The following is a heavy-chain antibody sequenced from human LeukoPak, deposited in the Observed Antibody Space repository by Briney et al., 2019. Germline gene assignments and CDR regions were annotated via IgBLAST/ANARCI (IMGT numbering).Heavy chain of an antibody. D-gene: IGHD3-10*01. J-gene: IGHJ4*02. CDR2: ISSSSSYI. Sequence: GGSLRLSCAASGFTFSSYSMNWVRQAPGKGLEWVSSISSSSSYIYYADSVKGRFTISRDNAKNSLYLQMNSLRAEDTAVYYCARVASVLLWFGESPRSHYFDYWGQGTLVTVSS. CDR1: GFTFSSYS. V-gene: IGHV3-21*01. CDR3: ARVASVLLWFGESPRSHYFDY.